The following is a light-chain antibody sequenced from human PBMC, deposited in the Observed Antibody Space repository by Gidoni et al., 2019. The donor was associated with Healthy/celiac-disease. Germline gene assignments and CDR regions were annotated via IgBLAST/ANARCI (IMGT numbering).Light chain of an antibody. Sequence: IQMTQSPSSLSASVGDRVTIPCRARQSISSYLNWDQQKPGKAPKLLIYAASSLQSGVPSRFSGSGSGTDFTLTISSLQPEDFASYYCQQSYSTPLTFGGGTKVEIK. CDR3: QQSYSTPLT. V-gene: IGKV1-39*01. CDR2: AAS. J-gene: IGKJ4*01. CDR1: QSISSY.